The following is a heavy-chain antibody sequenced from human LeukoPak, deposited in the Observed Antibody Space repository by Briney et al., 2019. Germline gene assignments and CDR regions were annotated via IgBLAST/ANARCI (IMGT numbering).Heavy chain of an antibody. D-gene: IGHD3-10*01. CDR3: ARQTFGLLYFDS. CDR2: INHSGST. J-gene: IGHJ4*02. V-gene: IGHV4-34*01. CDR1: GGSFSDYN. Sequence: SETLSLTCAVYGGSFSDYNWNWIRQPPGKGLEWIGEINHSGSTNHNPSLKSRVTISTDMSKNQFSLTLSSVTAADTAVYYCARQTFGLLYFDSWGQGTLVIVSS.